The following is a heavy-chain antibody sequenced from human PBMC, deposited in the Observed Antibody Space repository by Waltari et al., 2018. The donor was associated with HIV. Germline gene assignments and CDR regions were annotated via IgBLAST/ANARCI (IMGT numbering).Heavy chain of an antibody. CDR3: ARRGDGFNQHARLDH. CDR2: MYNSGTT. Sequence: QLHLQESGPGLVKPSETLALTCTVSGGSITRNDFYWAWIRQPPGKGLEWIGLMYNSGTTDYNPACKIRVSMSRDTSKNRFALRLHSVTAADTAIYYCARRGDGFNQHARLDHWGPGTLVTVSS. D-gene: IGHD2-2*01. J-gene: IGHJ4*02. CDR1: GGSITRNDFY. V-gene: IGHV4-39*01.